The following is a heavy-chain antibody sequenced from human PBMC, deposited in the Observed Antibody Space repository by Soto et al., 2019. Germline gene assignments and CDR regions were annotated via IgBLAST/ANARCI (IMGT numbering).Heavy chain of an antibody. J-gene: IGHJ5*02. CDR1: GFTFSSYS. CDR3: GGYSGDGIWS. D-gene: IGHD2-21*02. CDR2: ISSNGGTT. V-gene: IGHV3-64*01. Sequence: EVQLVESGGGLVQPGGSLRLSCAASGFTFSSYSMHWVRQAPGKGLEYVSAISSNGGTTSYGNSVKGRFTISRDNSKNMLYLQMGSLRAEDMAVYYCGGYSGDGIWSWGQGTLVTVSS.